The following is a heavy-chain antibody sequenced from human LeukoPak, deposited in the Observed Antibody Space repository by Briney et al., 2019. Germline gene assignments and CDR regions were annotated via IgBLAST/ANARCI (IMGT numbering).Heavy chain of an antibody. CDR2: INPSGGST. J-gene: IGHJ6*02. Sequence: ASVKVSCKASGYTFTNYQIHWVRQAPGQGLELMGIINPSGGSTSYAQKFQGRVTMTRGTSTSTVYMELSSLRSEDTAVYYGAREAVLGGLDVWGQGTTVTGFS. CDR3: AREAVLGGLDV. D-gene: IGHD2-8*02. CDR1: GYTFTNYQ. V-gene: IGHV1-46*01.